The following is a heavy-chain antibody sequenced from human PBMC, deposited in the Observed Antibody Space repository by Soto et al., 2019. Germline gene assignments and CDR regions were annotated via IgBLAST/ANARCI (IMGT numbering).Heavy chain of an antibody. CDR2: INPSGGST. J-gene: IGHJ4*02. D-gene: IGHD3-22*01. CDR3: ARAPAGDHYDSSGYPPDY. CDR1: GYTFTSYY. Sequence: ASVKLSRKASGYTFTSYYMHWVRQAPGQGLEWMGIINPSGGSTSYAQKFQGRVTMTRDTSTSTVYMELSSLRSEDTAVYYCARAPAGDHYDSSGYPPDYWGQGTLVTVPQ. V-gene: IGHV1-46*01.